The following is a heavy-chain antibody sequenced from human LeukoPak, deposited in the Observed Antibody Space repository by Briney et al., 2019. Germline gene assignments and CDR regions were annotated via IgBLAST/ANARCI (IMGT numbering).Heavy chain of an antibody. CDR2: ISGSGGST. CDR3: VPRDNWNGFDY. CDR1: GFTFSSYA. J-gene: IGHJ4*02. V-gene: IGHV3-23*01. Sequence: GGSLRLSCAASGFTFSSYAMSWVRQAPGKGLEWVSAISGSGGSTYYADSVKGRFTISRDNAKNSLYLQMNSLRAEDTAVYYCVPRDNWNGFDYWGQGTLVTVSS. D-gene: IGHD1-20*01.